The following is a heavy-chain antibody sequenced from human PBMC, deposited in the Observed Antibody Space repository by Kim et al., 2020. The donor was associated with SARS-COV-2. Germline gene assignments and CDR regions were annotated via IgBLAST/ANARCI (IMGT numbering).Heavy chain of an antibody. Sequence: GGSLRLSCAASGFTFSTYGMYWVRQAPGKGLEWVALISYDGSNEYYADSVKGRFTISRDNSKNTLYLQMNSLRAEDTALFYCAKALLRGVNYYYYGMDVWGRGPADTVPS. CDR2: ISYDGSNE. J-gene: IGHJ6*02. CDR1: GFTFSTYG. D-gene: IGHD3-10*01. CDR3: AKALLRGVNYYYYGMDV. V-gene: IGHV3-30*18.